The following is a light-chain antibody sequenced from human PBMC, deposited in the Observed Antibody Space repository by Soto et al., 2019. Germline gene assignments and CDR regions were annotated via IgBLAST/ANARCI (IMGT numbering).Light chain of an antibody. V-gene: IGKV3-20*01. J-gene: IGKJ1*01. CDR2: GAS. CDR3: QQYGSSGT. CDR1: QSVSNNY. Sequence: EIVLTQSPGTLSLSPGERATLSCRASQSVSNNYLAWYQQKPGQAPRLLIYGASNRATGIPDRFSGSGSGTDFTLTISRLEPEDFAVYYCQQYGSSGTSGQGTKVDNK.